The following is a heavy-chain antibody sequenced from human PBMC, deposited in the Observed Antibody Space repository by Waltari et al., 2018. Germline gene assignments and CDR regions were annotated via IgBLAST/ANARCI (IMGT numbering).Heavy chain of an antibody. Sequence: EVQLLESGGGLVQPGGSLRLSCAASGFTFSSYPIDWVGQAQGRGLGWVSALGGSGVSTYYANAVKGRFTISRDNSKNTLYLQMNSLRAEDTAVYYCAKDPSREGYYDFWSGYYDLYYYYGMDVWGQGTTVTVSS. CDR1: GFTFSSYP. CDR2: LGGSGVST. CDR3: AKDPSREGYYDFWSGYYDLYYYYGMDV. V-gene: IGHV3-23*01. D-gene: IGHD3-3*01. J-gene: IGHJ6*02.